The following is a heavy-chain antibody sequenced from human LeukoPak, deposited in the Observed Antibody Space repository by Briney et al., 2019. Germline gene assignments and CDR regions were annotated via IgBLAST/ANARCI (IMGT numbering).Heavy chain of an antibody. CDR2: IYYSGIT. J-gene: IGHJ4*02. CDR1: GGSISSSNYY. D-gene: IGHD2-2*01. CDR3: ARLLIYCSSTSCHFDY. Sequence: PSETLSLTCTVSGGSISSSNYYWGWIRQPPGKGLEWIGSIYYSGITYYNPSLKSRVTISVDTSNNQFSLKLSSVTAADTAMYYCARLLIYCSSTSCHFDYWGQGTLGTVSA. V-gene: IGHV4-39*01.